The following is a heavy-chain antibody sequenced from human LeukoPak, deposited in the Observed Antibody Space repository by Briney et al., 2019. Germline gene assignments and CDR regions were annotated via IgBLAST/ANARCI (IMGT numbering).Heavy chain of an antibody. Sequence: SVKVSCKASGFTFTTAAMQWVRQARGQRLEWIGWIVLGSGNTNYAQEFQERVIINRDMSTGTTYMELSSLRSEDTAVYYCAADPRVFVWFGESIGASDIWGQGTMVTVSS. D-gene: IGHD3-10*01. CDR2: IVLGSGNT. CDR3: AADPRVFVWFGESIGASDI. J-gene: IGHJ3*02. V-gene: IGHV1-58*02. CDR1: GFTFTTAA.